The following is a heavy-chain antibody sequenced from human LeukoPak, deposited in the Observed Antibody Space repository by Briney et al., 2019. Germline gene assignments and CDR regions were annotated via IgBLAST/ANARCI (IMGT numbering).Heavy chain of an antibody. D-gene: IGHD3-22*01. Sequence: SETLSLTCTVSGGSISSRSYYWGWLRQPPGKGLEWIASIFYSGSTYHNPSLKSRVTISVDTSKSQFSLKLSSVTAADTAVYFCARLRHTSDFFYGFDYWGQGTLVTVSS. CDR2: IFYSGST. CDR1: GGSISSRSYY. J-gene: IGHJ4*02. V-gene: IGHV4-39*01. CDR3: ARLRHTSDFFYGFDY.